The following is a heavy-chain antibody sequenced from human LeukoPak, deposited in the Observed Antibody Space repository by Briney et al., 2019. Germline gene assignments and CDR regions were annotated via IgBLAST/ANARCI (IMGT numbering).Heavy chain of an antibody. Sequence: PGGSLRLSCAASGFTFSSYNFHWLRQAPGKGLEWLTVISYDGSYTSYGASVKGRFTVSRDNSQNTLYLQMNGLRAEDTALYYCARDHSAMPSYWGQGTLVIVSS. CDR1: GFTFSSYN. V-gene: IGHV3-30*03. J-gene: IGHJ4*02. D-gene: IGHD2-2*01. CDR3: ARDHSAMPSY. CDR2: ISYDGSYT.